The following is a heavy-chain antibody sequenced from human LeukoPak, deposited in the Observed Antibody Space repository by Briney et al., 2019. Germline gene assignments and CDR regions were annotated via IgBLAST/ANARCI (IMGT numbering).Heavy chain of an antibody. CDR1: GFTLRRYW. J-gene: IGHJ4*02. V-gene: IGHV3-74*01. Sequence: GGSPRLSCAGPGFTLRRYWKYWVRQAPRRGLVWVSRIHIDGITTNYADSVKGRFTISRDNAQNTLYLQMNSLRAEDTAVYYCGREYSDSRYFDYWGQGTLVTVSS. D-gene: IGHD6-13*01. CDR3: GREYSDSRYFDY. CDR2: IHIDGITT.